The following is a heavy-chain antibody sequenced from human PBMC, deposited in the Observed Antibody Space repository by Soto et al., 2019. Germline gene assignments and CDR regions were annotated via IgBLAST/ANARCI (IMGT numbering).Heavy chain of an antibody. Sequence: GGSLRLSCAASGFTFSSYAMSWVRQAPGKGLEWVSAISGSGGSTYYADSVKGRFTISRDNSKNTLYLQMNSLRAEDTAVYNCAKDQNYYDSSGYYEPFDYWGQGTLVTVSS. CDR3: AKDQNYYDSSGYYEPFDY. CDR1: GFTFSSYA. V-gene: IGHV3-23*01. J-gene: IGHJ4*02. D-gene: IGHD3-22*01. CDR2: ISGSGGST.